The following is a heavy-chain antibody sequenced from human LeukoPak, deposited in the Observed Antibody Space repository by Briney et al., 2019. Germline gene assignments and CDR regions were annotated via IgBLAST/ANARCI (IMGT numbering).Heavy chain of an antibody. Sequence: GGSLRLSCADSGFTFSSHWMHWVRQAPGKGLVWVSRIKYDASSTSYADSVKGRFTISRDNAKNTLYVQMNSLRVEDTAVYYCAKDLAYCGGDCSNDYWGQGTLVTVSS. D-gene: IGHD2-21*01. CDR2: IKYDASST. CDR1: GFTFSSHW. V-gene: IGHV3-74*01. CDR3: AKDLAYCGGDCSNDY. J-gene: IGHJ4*02.